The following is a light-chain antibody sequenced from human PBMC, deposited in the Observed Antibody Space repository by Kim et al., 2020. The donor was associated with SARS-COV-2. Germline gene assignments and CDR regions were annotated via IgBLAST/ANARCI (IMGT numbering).Light chain of an antibody. Sequence: SVGDRVTIPCRASQNIGNYLNWYQQKPGNAPKVLIYAASTLESGVPSRFSGSGSGTDFTLTISGLQPEDFATYFCQQSYSSLPFTFGGGTKVDIK. CDR2: AAS. CDR3: QQSYSSLPFT. J-gene: IGKJ4*01. V-gene: IGKV1-39*01. CDR1: QNIGNY.